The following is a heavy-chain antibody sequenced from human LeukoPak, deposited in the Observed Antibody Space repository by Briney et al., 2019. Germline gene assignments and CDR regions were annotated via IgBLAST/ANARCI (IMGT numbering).Heavy chain of an antibody. CDR2: IIPIFGTT. V-gene: IGHV1-69*06. Sequence: ASVKVSCKASGGTFSSSAISWVRQAPGQGLEWMGRIIPIFGTTNYAQKFQGRVTITADKSMSTAYMELSSLRSEDTAVYYCARVSYYDSSGYRDYWGQGTLVTVSS. CDR3: ARVSYYDSSGYRDY. CDR1: GGTFSSSA. D-gene: IGHD3-22*01. J-gene: IGHJ4*02.